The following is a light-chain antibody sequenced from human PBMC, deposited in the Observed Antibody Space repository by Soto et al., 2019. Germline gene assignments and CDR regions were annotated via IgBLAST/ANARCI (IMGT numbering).Light chain of an antibody. V-gene: IGLV2-8*01. CDR1: SSDVGGYNY. CDR3: SSYGGSNNVV. J-gene: IGLJ2*01. Sequence: QSALTQPPSASGSPGQSVTISCTGTSSDVGGYNYVSWYQQHPGKAPKLMIYEVSQRPSGVPDRFSGSKSANTASLTVSGLQAEDEAEYSCSSYGGSNNVVFGGGTQLTVL. CDR2: EVS.